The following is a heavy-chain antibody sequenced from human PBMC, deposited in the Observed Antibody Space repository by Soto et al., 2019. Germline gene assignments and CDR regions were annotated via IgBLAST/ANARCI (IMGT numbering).Heavy chain of an antibody. CDR2: IKQDGSEK. Sequence: GGSLRLSCAASGFTFSSYWMSWVRQAPGKGLEWVANIKQDGSEKYYVDSVKGRFTISRDNSKNSLYLQMNSLRAEDTAVYYCARDSSPRVAAAGTEYFQHWGQGTLVTVSS. CDR1: GFTFSSYW. D-gene: IGHD6-13*01. V-gene: IGHV3-7*01. CDR3: ARDSSPRVAAAGTEYFQH. J-gene: IGHJ1*01.